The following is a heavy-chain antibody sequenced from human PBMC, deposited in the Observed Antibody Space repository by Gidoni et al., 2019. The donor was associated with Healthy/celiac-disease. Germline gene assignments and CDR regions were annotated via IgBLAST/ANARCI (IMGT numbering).Heavy chain of an antibody. CDR1: GGTFSSYA. CDR3: ARVGPDYSGSYWPLV. J-gene: IGHJ6*04. CDR2: VIPIFGTA. Sequence: QVQLVQSGAAVKKPGSSVKVSCKASGGTFSSYAISWVRQAPGQGLEWMGGVIPIFGTANYEQKFQGRVTITAYESTSTAYMELSSLRSEDTAVYYCARVGPDYSGSYWPLVWGKGTTVTVSS. V-gene: IGHV1-69*01. D-gene: IGHD1-26*01.